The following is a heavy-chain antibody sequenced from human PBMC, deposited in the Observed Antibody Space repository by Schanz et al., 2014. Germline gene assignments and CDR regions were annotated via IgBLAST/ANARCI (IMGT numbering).Heavy chain of an antibody. V-gene: IGHV1-18*01. J-gene: IGHJ4*02. D-gene: IGHD6-13*01. CDR1: GYSFTDYA. CDR3: ARDGEAAAGCDY. Sequence: QVQLVQSGAEVKKPGASVRVSCKASGYSFTDYAIHWVRQAPGQGLEWMGWISAYNGHTTYAQKCQGRVTMTRDTSTSTVYMELSSLRSEDTAVYYCARDGEAAAGCDYWGQGTLVTVSS. CDR2: ISAYNGHT.